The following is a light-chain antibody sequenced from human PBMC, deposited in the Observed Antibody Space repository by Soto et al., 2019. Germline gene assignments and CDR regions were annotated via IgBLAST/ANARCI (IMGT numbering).Light chain of an antibody. CDR2: DAS. CDR1: QSVSGW. Sequence: DLQMAQSPSTLAASVGDTVTFTCRASQSVSGWLAWYQQKPGEAPKLLIYDASALPRGVPSRFRGSGSGTKFTLTIASLQPDDFATYYCQQYNSYWETFGQGTKVDIK. CDR3: QQYNSYWET. V-gene: IGKV1-5*01. J-gene: IGKJ1*01.